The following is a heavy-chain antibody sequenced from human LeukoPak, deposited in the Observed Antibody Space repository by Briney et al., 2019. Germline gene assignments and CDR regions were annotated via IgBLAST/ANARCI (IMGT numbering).Heavy chain of an antibody. J-gene: IGHJ4*02. V-gene: IGHV1-2*02. D-gene: IGHD6-13*01. CDR1: GYTFTDYY. CDR2: INPNSGDT. Sequence: GASVKVSCKASGYTFTDYYINWVRQAPGQGLEWMGWINPNSGDTNYAQKFQDRVTMTRDTSISTAYMELSRLRSDDTAVYYCARATYSSSWYFDYWGQGTLVTVSS. CDR3: ARATYSSSWYFDY.